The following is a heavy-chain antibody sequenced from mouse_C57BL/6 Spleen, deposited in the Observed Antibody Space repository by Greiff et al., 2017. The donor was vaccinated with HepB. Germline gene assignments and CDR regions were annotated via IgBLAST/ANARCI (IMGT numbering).Heavy chain of an antibody. CDR2: IWSGGST. V-gene: IGHV2-2*01. J-gene: IGHJ3*01. CDR3: ARVHDGSSSWFAY. CDR1: GFSLTSYG. D-gene: IGHD1-1*01. Sequence: QVQLQQSGPGLVQPSQSLSITCTVSGFSLTSYGVHWVRQSPGKGLEWLGVIWSGGSTDYNAAFISRLSISKDNSKSQVFFKMNSLQADDTAIYYCARVHDGSSSWFAYWGQGTLVTVSA.